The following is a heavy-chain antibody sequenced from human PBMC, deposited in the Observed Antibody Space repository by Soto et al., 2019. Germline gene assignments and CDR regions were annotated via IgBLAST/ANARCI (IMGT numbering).Heavy chain of an antibody. CDR3: ARGGTPYYDRSSPRY. V-gene: IGHV3-48*03. J-gene: IGHJ4*02. CDR1: GFTFSSYE. D-gene: IGHD3-22*01. Sequence: PGGSLRLSCAASGFTFSSYEMNWVRQAPGKGLEWVSYISSSGSTIYYADSVKGRFTISRDNAKNSLYLQMNSLRAEDTAVYYCARGGTPYYDRSSPRYWGQGTLVTVSS. CDR2: ISSSGSTI.